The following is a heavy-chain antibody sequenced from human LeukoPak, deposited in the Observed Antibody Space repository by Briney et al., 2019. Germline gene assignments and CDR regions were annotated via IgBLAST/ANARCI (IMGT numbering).Heavy chain of an antibody. D-gene: IGHD2-15*01. CDR3: AKAPVTTCRGAFCYPFDY. Sequence: SETLSLTCTVSGGSISSYYWNWIRQPAGKGLQWIGRLYTSGSTNYNPSLKSRVTMSVDTSKNHFSLKLTSVTAADAAVYYCAKAPVTTCRGAFCYPFDYWGLGTLVTVSS. J-gene: IGHJ4*02. CDR1: GGSISSYY. CDR2: LYTSGST. V-gene: IGHV4-4*07.